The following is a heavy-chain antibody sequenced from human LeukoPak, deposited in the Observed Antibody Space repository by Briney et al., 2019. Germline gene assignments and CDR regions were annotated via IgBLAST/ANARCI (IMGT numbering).Heavy chain of an antibody. D-gene: IGHD3-10*01. Sequence: PSETLCLTCTVSSGSISNYYWSWIRQPPGKGLEWVGRTRNKANSYTTEYAASVKGRFTISRDDSKNSLYLQMNSLKTEDTAVYYCARDRDYWYFDLWGRGTLVTVSS. CDR2: TRNKANSYTT. V-gene: IGHV3-72*01. J-gene: IGHJ2*01. CDR1: SGSISNYY. CDR3: ARDRDYWYFDL.